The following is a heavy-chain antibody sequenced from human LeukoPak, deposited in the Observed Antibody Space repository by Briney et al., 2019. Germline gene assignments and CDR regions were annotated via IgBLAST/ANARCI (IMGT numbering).Heavy chain of an antibody. V-gene: IGHV3-23*01. D-gene: IGHD1-26*01. Sequence: PGGSLRLSCAASGFTFSSYAVNWVRQAPRKGLEWVSGISGSDDITYYADSVKGRFTISRDNSKNTLYLQMNSLRAEDTAVYYCAKDVNGGSLYWGQGTLVTVSS. CDR1: GFTFSSYA. J-gene: IGHJ4*02. CDR2: ISGSDDIT. CDR3: AKDVNGGSLY.